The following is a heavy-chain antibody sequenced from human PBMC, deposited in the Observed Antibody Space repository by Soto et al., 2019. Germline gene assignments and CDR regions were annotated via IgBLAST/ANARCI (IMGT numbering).Heavy chain of an antibody. CDR1: GGSFSGYY. Sequence: SETLSLTCAVYGGSFSGYYWSWIRQPPGKGLEWIGEINHSGSTNYNPSLKSRVTISVDTSKNQFSLKLSSVTAADTAVYYCARLPYYDFWSGYPIPDDWGQGILVTVAS. CDR3: ARLPYYDFWSGYPIPDD. CDR2: INHSGST. D-gene: IGHD3-3*01. J-gene: IGHJ4*02. V-gene: IGHV4-34*01.